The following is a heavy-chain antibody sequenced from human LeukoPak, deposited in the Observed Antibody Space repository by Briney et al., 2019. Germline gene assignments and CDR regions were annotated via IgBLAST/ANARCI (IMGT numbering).Heavy chain of an antibody. Sequence: SETLSLTCAVYGGSFSGYYWSWIRQPPGKGLEWIGEINHSGSTNYNPSLKSRVTISVDTSKNQFSLKLSSVTAEDTAVYYCTTGGPYQLPPTWFDPWGQGTLVTVS. D-gene: IGHD2-2*01. J-gene: IGHJ5*02. CDR1: GGSFSGYY. CDR2: INHSGST. CDR3: TTGGPYQLPPTWFDP. V-gene: IGHV4-34*01.